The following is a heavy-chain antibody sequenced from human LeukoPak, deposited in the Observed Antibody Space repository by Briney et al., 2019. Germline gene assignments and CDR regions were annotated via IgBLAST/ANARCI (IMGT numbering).Heavy chain of an antibody. CDR3: ARQGAAGKYYYYYTDV. CDR2: IYPDDSNT. Sequence: GESLKISCQGSGYNFPIYWIGWVRQMPGQGLEWMGIIYPDDSNTIYGPSFQGQVTISADKSINTAYLEWSSLKAPDTAIYYCARQGAAGKYYYYYTDVWGKGTTVTVSS. D-gene: IGHD6-13*01. V-gene: IGHV5-51*01. CDR1: GYNFPIYW. J-gene: IGHJ6*03.